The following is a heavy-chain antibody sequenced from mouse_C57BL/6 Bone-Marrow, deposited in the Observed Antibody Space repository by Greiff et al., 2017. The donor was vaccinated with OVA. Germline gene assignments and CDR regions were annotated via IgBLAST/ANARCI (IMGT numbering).Heavy chain of an antibody. CDR1: GFSFNTYA. V-gene: IGHV10-1*01. J-gene: IGHJ3*01. D-gene: IGHD2-3*01. CDR2: IRSKSNNYAT. Sequence: EVKLVESGGGLVQPKGSLKLSCAASGFSFNTYAMNWVRQAPGKGLEWVARIRSKSNNYATYYADSVKDRFTISRDDSESMLYLQMNNLKTEDTAMYYCVRHGTFYDGYYVAWFAYWGQGTLVTVSA. CDR3: VRHGTFYDGYYVAWFAY.